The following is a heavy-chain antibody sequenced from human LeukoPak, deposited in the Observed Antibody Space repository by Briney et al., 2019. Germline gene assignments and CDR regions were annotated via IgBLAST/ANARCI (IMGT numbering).Heavy chain of an antibody. V-gene: IGHV4-30-4*01. CDR3: ARDAYSPGASDI. CDR2: IYYSGST. D-gene: IGHD4-11*01. J-gene: IGHJ3*02. Sequence: SQTLSLTCTVSGGSISSGDYYWHWIRQPPGTGLEWIGYIYYSGSTYYNPSLKSRVTISLDTSKNQFSLRLSSVRAADTAVHYCARDAYSPGASDIWGQGTMVTVSS. CDR1: GGSISSGDYY.